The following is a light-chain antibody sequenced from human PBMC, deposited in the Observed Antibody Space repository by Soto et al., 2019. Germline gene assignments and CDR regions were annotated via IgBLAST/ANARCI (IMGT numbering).Light chain of an antibody. CDR3: LLFISSATGA. J-gene: IGLJ2*01. CDR1: SGSVSTSYF. V-gene: IGLV8-61*01. CDR2: NTG. Sequence: QAVVTQEPSVSVSPGGTVTITCSLSSGSVSTSYFPRWYQQTPGQPPRTLIYNTGTPSSGVPDRFSGSILGNNAALTIKGAQAADEAEYFCLLFISSATGAFGGGTKLTVL.